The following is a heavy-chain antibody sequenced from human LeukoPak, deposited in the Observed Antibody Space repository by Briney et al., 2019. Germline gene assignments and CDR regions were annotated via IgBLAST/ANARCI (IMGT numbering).Heavy chain of an antibody. J-gene: IGHJ4*02. CDR2: INPNSGVT. CDR3: ARAHMTTVTLGDY. V-gene: IGHV1-2*02. D-gene: IGHD4-11*01. Sequence: GASVKVSCKASGYTLTDYYIHWVRQAPGQGLEWMGWINPNSGVTNYAQKFQGRVTLTRDTPISTAYMEVSRLRSDDTAVYHCARAHMTTVTLGDYWGQGTLVTVSS. CDR1: GYTLTDYY.